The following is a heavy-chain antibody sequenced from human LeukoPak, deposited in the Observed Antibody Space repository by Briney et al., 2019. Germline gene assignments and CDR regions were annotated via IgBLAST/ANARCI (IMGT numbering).Heavy chain of an antibody. Sequence: GASVKVSCKASGYTFTSYDINWVRQATGQGLEWMGWINTNTGNPTYAQGFTGRFVFSLDTSVSTAYLQISSLKAEDTAVYYCASGYSSSWGSFDPWSQGTLVTVSS. CDR3: ASGYSSSWGSFDP. CDR1: GYTFTSYD. J-gene: IGHJ5*02. CDR2: INTNTGNP. D-gene: IGHD6-13*01. V-gene: IGHV7-4-1*02.